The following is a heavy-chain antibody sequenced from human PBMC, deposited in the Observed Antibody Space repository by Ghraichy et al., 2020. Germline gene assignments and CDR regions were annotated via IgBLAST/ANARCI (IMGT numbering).Heavy chain of an antibody. J-gene: IGHJ1*01. Sequence: GGSLRLSCAASGFTVSSYYMTWVRQAPGKGLEWVSVIYSGGSTYYADSVKGRFTIARDNSKNTLYLQMNSLRAEDTAVYYCVRGLSDCGGDCGYFQHWGQGTLVTVSS. CDR2: IYSGGST. CDR1: GFTVSSYY. D-gene: IGHD2-21*02. CDR3: VRGLSDCGGDCGYFQH. V-gene: IGHV3-53*01.